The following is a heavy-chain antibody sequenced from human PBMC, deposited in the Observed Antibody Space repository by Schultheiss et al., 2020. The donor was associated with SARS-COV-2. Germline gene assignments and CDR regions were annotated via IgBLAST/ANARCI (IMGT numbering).Heavy chain of an antibody. D-gene: IGHD3-3*01. V-gene: IGHV4-34*01. Sequence: SQTLSLTCAVYGGSFSGYYWSWIRQPPGKGLEWIGEINHSGSTNYNPSLKSRVTISVDTSKNQFSLKLSSVTAADTAVYYCARDRGTTHNYDFWSGYSDWGQGTLVTVSS. CDR1: GGSFSGYY. J-gene: IGHJ4*02. CDR3: ARDRGTTHNYDFWSGYSD. CDR2: INHSGST.